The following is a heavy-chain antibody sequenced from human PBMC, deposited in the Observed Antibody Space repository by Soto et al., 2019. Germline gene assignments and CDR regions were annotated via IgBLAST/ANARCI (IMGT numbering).Heavy chain of an antibody. CDR1: GYTFTSYG. J-gene: IGHJ4*02. CDR3: ARAAAHLTGRGDY. Sequence: ASVKVSCKASGYTFTSYGISWVRQAPGQGLECMGWISAYNGNTNYAQKLQGRVTMTTDTXXSXXXMXLXXLRXDXTAVYYCARAAAHLTGRGDYWGQGTLVTVSS. V-gene: IGHV1-18*01. D-gene: IGHD1-20*01. CDR2: ISAYNGNT.